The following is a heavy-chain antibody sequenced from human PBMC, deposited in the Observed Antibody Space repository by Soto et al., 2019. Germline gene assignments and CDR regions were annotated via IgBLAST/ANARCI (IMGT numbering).Heavy chain of an antibody. Sequence: GGSLRLSCAASGFTFSSYAMHWVRQAPGKGLEWVAVISYDVSNKYYADSVKCRFTISRDNSKNTLYLQMISLRAEDTAVYYCAKPGNTQTNDQGFDYWGQGTLVTVSS. V-gene: IGHV3-30-3*02. J-gene: IGHJ4*02. CDR3: AKPGNTQTNDQGFDY. CDR1: GFTFSSYA. D-gene: IGHD1-1*01. CDR2: ISYDVSNK.